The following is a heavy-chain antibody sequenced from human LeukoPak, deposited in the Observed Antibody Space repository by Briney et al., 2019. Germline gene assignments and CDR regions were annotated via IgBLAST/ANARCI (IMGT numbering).Heavy chain of an antibody. V-gene: IGHV1-2*02. Sequence: ASVEVSCKASGYTFTGYYIHWVRQAPGQGLEWMGWINPSSGGTNYAQKFQGRVTMTSDTSISTAYMELSRLRSDDTAVYYCARGGPFYYYDSSGYYSGSAEYFQHWGQGTLVTVSS. CDR3: ARGGPFYYYDSSGYYSGSAEYFQH. J-gene: IGHJ1*01. D-gene: IGHD3-22*01. CDR2: INPSSGGT. CDR1: GYTFTGYY.